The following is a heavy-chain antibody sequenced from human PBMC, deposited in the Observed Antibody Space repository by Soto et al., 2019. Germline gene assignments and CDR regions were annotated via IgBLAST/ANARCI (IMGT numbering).Heavy chain of an antibody. D-gene: IGHD2-15*01. J-gene: IGHJ4*01. CDR1: GGTFSSYT. CDR3: ARETSCGGNGVFDH. V-gene: IGHV1-69*04. CDR2: IVPILGIA. Sequence: GASVKVSCKASGGTFSSYTISWVRQAPGQGLEWMGRIVPILGIANYAQKFQGRVTITADKSTSTAYMELSSLRSEDTAVDCCARETSCGGNGVFDHWGHGPLVTVSS.